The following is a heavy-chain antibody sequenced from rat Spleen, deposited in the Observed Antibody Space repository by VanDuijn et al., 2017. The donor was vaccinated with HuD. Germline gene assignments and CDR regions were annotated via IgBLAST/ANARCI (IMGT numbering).Heavy chain of an antibody. CDR3: TTPNYGGPYYFDY. CDR2: ISYDGGST. Sequence: EVQLVESGGGLVQPGRSLKLSCAASGFTFSNYGMAWVRQAPKKGLEWVAYISYDGGSTYYRDSVKGRFTISRDNAKSTLYLQMDSLRSEDTATYYCTTPNYGGPYYFDYWGQGVMVTVSS. V-gene: IGHV5-20*01. J-gene: IGHJ2*01. CDR1: GFTFSNYG. D-gene: IGHD1-11*01.